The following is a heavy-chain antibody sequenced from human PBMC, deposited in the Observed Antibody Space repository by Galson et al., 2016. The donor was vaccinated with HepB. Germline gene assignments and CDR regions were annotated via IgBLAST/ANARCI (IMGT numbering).Heavy chain of an antibody. CDR2: IYYTGYT. V-gene: IGHV4-59*01. CDR1: GVSTKSFY. D-gene: IGHD6-6*01. CDR3: ARDPRGFSSSTNYWYFDL. J-gene: IGHJ2*01. Sequence: ETLSLTCTVSGVSTKSFYWSWIRQPPGKGLEWLGYIYYTGYTNYNPSLKGRVTISIDTSNNQFSLNLNSVTAADTAVYYCARDPRGFSSSTNYWYFDLWGRGTLVTVSS.